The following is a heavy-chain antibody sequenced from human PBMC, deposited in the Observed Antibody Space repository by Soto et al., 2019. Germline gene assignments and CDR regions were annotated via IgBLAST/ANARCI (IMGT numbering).Heavy chain of an antibody. CDR3: ARHIEYSSSPHDV. Sequence: QVQLQESGPGLVKPSETLSLTCTVSGGSISSYYWSWIRQPPGKGLEWIGYIYYSGSTNYNPFLKSRVTISVDTSKNQFSLKLSSVTAADTAVYYCARHIEYSSSPHDVWGKGTTVTVSS. J-gene: IGHJ6*04. D-gene: IGHD6-6*01. V-gene: IGHV4-59*08. CDR1: GGSISSYY. CDR2: IYYSGST.